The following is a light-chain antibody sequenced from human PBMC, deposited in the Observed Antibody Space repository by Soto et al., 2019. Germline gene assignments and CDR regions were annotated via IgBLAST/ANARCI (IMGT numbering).Light chain of an antibody. Sequence: EVVLTQSPDTLSLSPGERATLSFRASQSVSTNLAWYQQKPGQAPRLLIYDASNRATGIPARFSGSGSGTDFTLTISSLEPEDFAVYYCQQRSNWPLTFGGGTKVDI. V-gene: IGKV3-11*01. CDR2: DAS. CDR1: QSVSTN. J-gene: IGKJ4*01. CDR3: QQRSNWPLT.